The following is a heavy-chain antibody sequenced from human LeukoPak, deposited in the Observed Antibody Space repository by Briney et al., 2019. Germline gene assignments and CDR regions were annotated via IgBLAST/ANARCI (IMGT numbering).Heavy chain of an antibody. CDR2: IISSGSYI. Sequence: PGGSLRLSCAASGFTFSSYTMNWVRQAPGKGLEWVSSIISSGSYIYYADSVKGRFTISRDNAKNSLYLQMNSLRAEDTAVYYCARDFGGYCSSTSCYLGHPDYWGQGTLVTVSS. CDR1: GFTFSSYT. CDR3: ARDFGGYCSSTSCYLGHPDY. J-gene: IGHJ4*02. V-gene: IGHV3-21*03. D-gene: IGHD2-2*01.